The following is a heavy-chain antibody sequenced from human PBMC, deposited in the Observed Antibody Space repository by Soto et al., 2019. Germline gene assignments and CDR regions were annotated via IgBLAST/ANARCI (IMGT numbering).Heavy chain of an antibody. CDR2: ISSSSSYI. D-gene: IGHD3-16*01. V-gene: IGHV3-21*01. CDR3: FMMRFSYYYMDV. J-gene: IGHJ6*03. CDR1: GFTFTSYS. Sequence: EVQVVASGGGLVKPGGSLRLSCAASGFTFTSYSMSWVRQAPGKGLEWVSYISSSSSYIYYADSVKGRFTISRDNAKSSLYLQMNSLRAEDTAVYYCFMMRFSYYYMDVWGKGTTVTVS.